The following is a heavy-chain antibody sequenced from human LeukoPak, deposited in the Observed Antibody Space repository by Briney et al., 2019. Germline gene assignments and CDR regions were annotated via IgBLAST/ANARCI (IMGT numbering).Heavy chain of an antibody. CDR1: GGSISSSSYY. V-gene: IGHV4-39*07. CDR2: IYYSGST. J-gene: IGHJ6*03. Sequence: SETLSLTCTVSGGSISSSSYYWGWIRQPPGKGLEWIGSIYYSGSTYYNPSLKSRVTISVDTSKNQFSLKLSSVTAADTAVYYCARDGPEPSGDYYYMDVWGKGTTVTVSS. D-gene: IGHD1-14*01. CDR3: ARDGPEPSGDYYYMDV.